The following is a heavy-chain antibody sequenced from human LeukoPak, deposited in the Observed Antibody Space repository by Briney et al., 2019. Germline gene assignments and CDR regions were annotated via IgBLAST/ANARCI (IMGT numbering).Heavy chain of an antibody. Sequence: GGSLRLSCAASGFTFSSYEMNWVRQAPGKGLEWVSYISSSGNTIYYADSVKGRCTVSRDNAKNSLSLQMNSLRAEDTAVYYCARDLSPYDILTGYFDLWGQGTLVTVSS. CDR2: ISSSGNTI. D-gene: IGHD3-9*01. V-gene: IGHV3-48*03. CDR1: GFTFSSYE. CDR3: ARDLSPYDILTGYFDL. J-gene: IGHJ4*02.